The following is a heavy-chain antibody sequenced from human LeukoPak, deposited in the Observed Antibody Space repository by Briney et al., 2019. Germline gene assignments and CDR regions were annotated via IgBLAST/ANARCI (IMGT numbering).Heavy chain of an antibody. Sequence: GGSLRLSCAASGFTFSSYSMNWVRQAPGKGLEWVSSISSSSSYIYYADSVKGRFTISRDNAKNSPYLQMNSLRAEDTAVYYCARILAVAGTSAFDIWGQGTMVTASS. CDR3: ARILAVAGTSAFDI. CDR2: ISSSSSYI. J-gene: IGHJ3*02. V-gene: IGHV3-21*01. D-gene: IGHD6-19*01. CDR1: GFTFSSYS.